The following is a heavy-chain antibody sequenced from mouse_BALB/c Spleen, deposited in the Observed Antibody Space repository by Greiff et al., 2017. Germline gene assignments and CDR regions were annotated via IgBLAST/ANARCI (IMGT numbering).Heavy chain of an antibody. D-gene: IGHD1-1*01. Sequence: EVQLQQSGPELVKPGASVKVSCKASGYAFTSYNMYWVKQSHGKSLEWIGYIDPYNGGTSYNQKFKGKATLTVDKSSRTAYMHLNSLTSEDSAVYYYARWYYYYGYAMDYWGQGTSVTVSS. CDR1: GYAFTSYN. V-gene: IGHV1S135*01. J-gene: IGHJ4*01. CDR3: ARWYYYYGYAMDY. CDR2: IDPYNGGT.